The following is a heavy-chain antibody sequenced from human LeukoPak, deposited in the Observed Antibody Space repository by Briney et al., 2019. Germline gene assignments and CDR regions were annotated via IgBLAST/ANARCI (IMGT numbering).Heavy chain of an antibody. CDR1: GGSFSGYY. D-gene: IGHD3-10*01. CDR2: INHSGST. J-gene: IGHJ5*02. CDR3: ARDRGENNLNWFDP. Sequence: NPSETLSLTCAVYGGSFSGYYWSWIRQPPGKGLEWIGEINHSGSTNYNPSLKSRVTISVDTSKNQFSLKLSSVTAADTAVYYCARDRGENNLNWFDPWGQGTLVTVSS. V-gene: IGHV4-34*01.